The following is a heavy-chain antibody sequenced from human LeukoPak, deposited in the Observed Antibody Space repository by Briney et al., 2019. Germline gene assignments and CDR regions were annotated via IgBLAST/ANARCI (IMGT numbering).Heavy chain of an antibody. V-gene: IGHV4-4*02. CDR3: VRWGSSGYNWFDP. CDR2: IYHSGST. CDR1: GGSISSSNW. J-gene: IGHJ5*02. D-gene: IGHD6-19*01. Sequence: PSETLPLTCAVSGGSISSSNWWSWVRQPPGKGLEWIGEIYHSGSTNYNPSLKSRATISVDKSKNQFSLKLSSVTAADTAVYYCVRWGSSGYNWFDPWGQGTLVTVSS.